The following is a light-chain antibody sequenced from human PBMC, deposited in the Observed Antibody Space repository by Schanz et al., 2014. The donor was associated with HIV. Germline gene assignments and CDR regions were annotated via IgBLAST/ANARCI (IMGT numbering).Light chain of an antibody. CDR3: LLYYNGARVV. CDR2: DTA. V-gene: IGLV7-46*01. Sequence: QAVVTQEPSLTVSPGGTVTLTCGSNTGDVTNGHYPYWFQQKPGQAPRTLIFDTANKHSWTPDRFSGSLIGGKAALTLSGAQPEDEAVYYCLLYYNGARVVFGGGTKLTVL. CDR1: TGDVTNGHY. J-gene: IGLJ2*01.